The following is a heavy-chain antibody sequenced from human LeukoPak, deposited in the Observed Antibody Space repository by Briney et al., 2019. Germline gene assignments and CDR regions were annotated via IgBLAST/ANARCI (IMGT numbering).Heavy chain of an antibody. CDR3: ARETGVGGYPD. D-gene: IGHD5-18*01. CDR2: ISGSGGST. V-gene: IGHV3-23*01. Sequence: PGGSLRLSCAASGFTFSSYGMSWVRQAPGKGLEWVSAISGSGGSTYYADSVKGRFTISRDNAKNTLYLQMNSLRAEDTAVYYCARETGVGGYPDWGQGTLVTVSS. CDR1: GFTFSSYG. J-gene: IGHJ4*02.